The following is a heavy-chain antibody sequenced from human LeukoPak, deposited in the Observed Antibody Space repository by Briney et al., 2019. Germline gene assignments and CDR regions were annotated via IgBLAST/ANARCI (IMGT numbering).Heavy chain of an antibody. J-gene: IGHJ1*01. CDR3: ARDSVYGDYLFQH. CDR2: IYSGGST. D-gene: IGHD4-17*01. Sequence: GGSLRLSCAASGFTVSSNYMRWVRQAPGKGLEWVSVIYSGGSTYYADSVKGRFTISRDNAKNSLYLQMNSLRAEDTAVYYCARDSVYGDYLFQHWGQGTLVTVSS. V-gene: IGHV3-66*02. CDR1: GFTVSSNY.